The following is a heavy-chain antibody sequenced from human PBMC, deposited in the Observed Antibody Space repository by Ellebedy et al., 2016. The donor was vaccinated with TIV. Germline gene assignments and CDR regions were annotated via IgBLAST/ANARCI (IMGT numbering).Heavy chain of an antibody. CDR3: SSIAR. V-gene: IGHV3-15*01. Sequence: GESLKISCAASGFPFSEEWQSWVRQSPGRGLEWVARIKRKSDGETTDYAAPVKGRFTISRDDSENTLSLQMNSLKIEDTGIYYCSSIARWGQGTVVTVSS. J-gene: IGHJ1*01. D-gene: IGHD2-21*01. CDR1: GFPFSEEW. CDR2: IKRKSDGETT.